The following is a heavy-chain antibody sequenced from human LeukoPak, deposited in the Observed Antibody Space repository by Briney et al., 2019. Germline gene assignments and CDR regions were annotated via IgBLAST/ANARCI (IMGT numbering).Heavy chain of an antibody. V-gene: IGHV1-2*02. CDR1: GYAFTSYG. D-gene: IGHD4-23*01. J-gene: IGHJ5*02. Sequence: ASVKVSCKASGYAFTSYGISWVRQAPGQGLEWMGWINPNSGGTNYAQKFQGRVTMTRDTSISTAYMELSRLRSDDTAVYYCARAVTPYNWFDPWGQGTLVTVSS. CDR3: ARAVTPYNWFDP. CDR2: INPNSGGT.